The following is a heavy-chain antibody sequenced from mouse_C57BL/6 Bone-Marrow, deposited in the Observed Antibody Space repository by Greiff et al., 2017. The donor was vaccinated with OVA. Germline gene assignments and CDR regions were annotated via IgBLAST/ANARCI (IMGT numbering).Heavy chain of an antibody. CDR2: IYPRSGNT. D-gene: IGHD2-1*01. CDR3: AILDYGNKYYAMDY. V-gene: IGHV1-81*01. Sequence: QVQLQQSGAELARPGASVKLSCKASGYTFTSYGISWVKQRTGQGLEWIGEIYPRSGNTYYNEKFKGKATLTADKSSSTAYMELRSLTSEDSAVYFCAILDYGNKYYAMDYWGQGTSVTVSS. J-gene: IGHJ4*01. CDR1: GYTFTSYG.